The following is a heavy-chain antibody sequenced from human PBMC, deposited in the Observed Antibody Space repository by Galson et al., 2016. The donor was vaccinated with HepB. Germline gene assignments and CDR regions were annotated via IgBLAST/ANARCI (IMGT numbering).Heavy chain of an antibody. D-gene: IGHD5-18*01. CDR1: GYTFTSYD. V-gene: IGHV1-8*02. CDR3: ARGRRIQLWLRANGGSFDI. CDR2: MNPNSGNT. J-gene: IGHJ3*02. Sequence: SVKVSCKASGYTFTSYDINWVRQATGHGLEWMGWMNPNSGNTGYAQKFQGRVTMTRNTSISTAYMELSSLRSDDTAVYYWARGRRIQLWLRANGGSFDIWGQGTMVIVSS.